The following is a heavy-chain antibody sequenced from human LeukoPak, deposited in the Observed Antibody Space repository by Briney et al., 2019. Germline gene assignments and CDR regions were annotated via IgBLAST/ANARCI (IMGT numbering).Heavy chain of an antibody. J-gene: IGHJ4*02. CDR1: RFIFSSSG. CDR2: IRYDGSDK. CDR3: AKDKAYSGYDPGPFDY. D-gene: IGHD5-12*01. V-gene: IGHV3-30*02. Sequence: GGSLRLSCAASRFIFSSSGMHWVRQAPGKGLEWVAYIRYDGSDKYYVDSVEGRFTISRDNSKNTLYLQMNSLRAEDTAVYYCAKDKAYSGYDPGPFDYWGQGTLVTVSS.